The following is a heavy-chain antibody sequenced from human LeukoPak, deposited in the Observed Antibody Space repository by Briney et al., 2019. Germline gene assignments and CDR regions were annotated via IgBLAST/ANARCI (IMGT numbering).Heavy chain of an antibody. V-gene: IGHV1-2*02. D-gene: IGHD1-26*01. Sequence: ASVKVSCKASGYTFTGYYMHWVRQAPGQGLEWMGWINPNSGGTSYAQKFQGRVTMTRDTSISTAYMELSRLRSDDTAVYYCARANRVGATGYWGQGTLVTVSS. CDR1: GYTFTGYY. J-gene: IGHJ4*02. CDR3: ARANRVGATGY. CDR2: INPNSGGT.